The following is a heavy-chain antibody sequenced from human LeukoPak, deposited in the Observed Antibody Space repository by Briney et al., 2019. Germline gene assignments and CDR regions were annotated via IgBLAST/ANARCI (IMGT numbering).Heavy chain of an antibody. J-gene: IGHJ5*02. V-gene: IGHV4-61*01. Sequence: SETLSLTCTVSGGSVSRGSYYRSWIRQPPGKGLEWIGYIYYSGSTNYNPSLKSRVTISVDTSKNQFSLKLSSVTAADTAVYYCARDPRSSGYCSGGSCSDWFDPWSQGTLVTVSS. CDR1: GGSVSRGSYY. D-gene: IGHD2-15*01. CDR2: IYYSGST. CDR3: ARDPRSSGYCSGGSCSDWFDP.